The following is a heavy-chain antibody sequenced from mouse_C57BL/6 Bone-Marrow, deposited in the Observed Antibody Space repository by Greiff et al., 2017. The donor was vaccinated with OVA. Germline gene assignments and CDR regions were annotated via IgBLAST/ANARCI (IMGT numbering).Heavy chain of an antibody. D-gene: IGHD2-3*01. CDR3: ARGWLLPSYWYFDV. Sequence: EVQLQQSGPELVKPGASVKISCKASGYSFTGYYMNWVKQSPEKSLEWIGEINPSTGGTTYNKKFKAKATLTVDKSSSTAYMQLKSLTSEDSAVYYCARGWLLPSYWYFDVWGTGTTVTVSS. J-gene: IGHJ1*03. V-gene: IGHV1-42*01. CDR1: GYSFTGYY. CDR2: INPSTGGT.